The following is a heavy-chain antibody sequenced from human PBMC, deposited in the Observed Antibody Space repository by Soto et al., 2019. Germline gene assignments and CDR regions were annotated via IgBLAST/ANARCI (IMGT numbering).Heavy chain of an antibody. CDR1: GYTFTSYD. CDR2: MNPNSADT. D-gene: IGHD3-3*02. J-gene: IGHJ2*01. CDR3: ARGPDFVSIGQGYWYFDL. Sequence: QVQLVQSGAEVKKPGASVKVSCKASGYTFTSYDINWVRQVSGQGLEWMGWMNPNSADTGYAQKFQGRVTMTRDTSTRTFYMELSSLRSEDTAVYYCARGPDFVSIGQGYWYFDLWGRGTLVTVSS. V-gene: IGHV1-8*01.